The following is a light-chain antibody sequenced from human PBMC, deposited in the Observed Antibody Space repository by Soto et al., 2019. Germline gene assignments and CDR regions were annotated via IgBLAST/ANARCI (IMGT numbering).Light chain of an antibody. CDR3: QQYGSSVFA. J-gene: IGKJ2*01. CDR1: QTVTTNY. Sequence: ETVLTQSPGTLSLSPGETATLSCRASQTVTTNYLAWYQQKPDQAPRLLIYGAASRATGIPDRFSGSGSGTDFTLTISRLEPEDFAVYYCQQYGSSVFAFGQGTKLEI. V-gene: IGKV3-20*01. CDR2: GAA.